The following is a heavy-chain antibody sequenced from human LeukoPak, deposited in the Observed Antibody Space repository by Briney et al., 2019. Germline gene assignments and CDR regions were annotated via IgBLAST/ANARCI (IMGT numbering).Heavy chain of an antibody. CDR2: IKSDGKT. Sequence: GGSLGLSCAASGFTLNTYAMSSVRQAPGMGLEWVSAIKSDGKTHYSDSVKGRFTISRDNSKNTLSLQMNSLRAEDTALYYCAKCRVETYSSGWCNWLDPWGQGTQVTVSS. V-gene: IGHV3-23*01. CDR1: GFTLNTYA. J-gene: IGHJ5*02. D-gene: IGHD6-19*01. CDR3: AKCRVETYSSGWCNWLDP.